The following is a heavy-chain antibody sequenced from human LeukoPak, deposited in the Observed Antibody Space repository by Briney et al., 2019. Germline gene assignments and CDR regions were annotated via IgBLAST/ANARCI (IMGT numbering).Heavy chain of an antibody. J-gene: IGHJ3*02. V-gene: IGHV3-30*18. CDR1: GFTFSSYG. CDR3: AKISMTTVTSGAVDAFDI. Sequence: GGSLRLSCAASGFTFSSYGMHWVRQAPGKGLEWVAVIPYDGSNKYYADSVKGRFTISRDNSKNTLYLQMNSLRAEDTAVYYCAKISMTTVTSGAVDAFDIWGQGTMVTVSS. CDR2: IPYDGSNK. D-gene: IGHD4-11*01.